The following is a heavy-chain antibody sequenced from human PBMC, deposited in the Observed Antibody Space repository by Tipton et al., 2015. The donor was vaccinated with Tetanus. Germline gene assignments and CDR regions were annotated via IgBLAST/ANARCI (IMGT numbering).Heavy chain of an antibody. CDR2: IQNDGGET. CDR1: GSTFREYW. V-gene: IGHV3-7*03. CDR3: ARLGMNSLGAFDV. D-gene: IGHD7-27*01. Sequence: GSLRLSCAASGSTFREYWMSWVRQAPGKGLEWVANIQNDGGETYHLESVRGRFTISRDNGKNSVYLQMNSLRPEDTAVYYCARLGMNSLGAFDVWGQGTLVSVSS. J-gene: IGHJ3*01.